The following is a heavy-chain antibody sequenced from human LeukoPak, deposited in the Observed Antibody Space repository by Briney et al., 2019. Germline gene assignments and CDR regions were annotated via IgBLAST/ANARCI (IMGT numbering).Heavy chain of an antibody. Sequence: GRSLRLSCAASGFTFSSYAMHWVRQAPGKGLEWVADISYDGSNKYYADSVKGRFTISRDNSKNTLYLQMNSLRAEDTAVYYCARDKVRPVITVTTMVCDYWGQGTLVTVSS. CDR3: ARDKVRPVITVTTMVCDY. CDR1: GFTFSSYA. D-gene: IGHD4-17*01. V-gene: IGHV3-30*04. CDR2: ISYDGSNK. J-gene: IGHJ4*02.